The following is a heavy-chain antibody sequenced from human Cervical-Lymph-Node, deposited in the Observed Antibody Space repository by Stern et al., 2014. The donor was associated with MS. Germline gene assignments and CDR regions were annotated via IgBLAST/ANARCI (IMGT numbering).Heavy chain of an antibody. CDR1: GYTFTDYW. CDR3: ARRMPPDY. CDR2: IYPRDSDI. Sequence: EVQLLQSGAEVREPGESLKISCKASGYTFTDYWIGWVRQMPGKGLEWMGIIYPRDSDITYSPSFQGQVTISADRSISTAYLQWSSRRASDTAIYYCARRMPPDYWGQGTLVTVSS. J-gene: IGHJ4*02. D-gene: IGHD2-2*01. V-gene: IGHV5-51*03.